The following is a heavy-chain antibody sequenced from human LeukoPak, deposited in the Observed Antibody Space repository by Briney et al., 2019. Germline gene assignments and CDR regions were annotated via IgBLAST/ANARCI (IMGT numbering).Heavy chain of an antibody. CDR3: ARDGQYSYGLAYFDY. V-gene: IGHV4-59*01. CDR1: GGSISSYY. CDR2: IYYSGST. Sequence: SETLSLTCTVSGGSISSYYWSWIRQPPGKGLEWIGYIYYSGSTNYNPSLKSRVTISVDTSKNQFSLKLSSVTAADTAVYYCARDGQYSYGLAYFDYWGQGTLVTVSS. D-gene: IGHD5-18*01. J-gene: IGHJ4*02.